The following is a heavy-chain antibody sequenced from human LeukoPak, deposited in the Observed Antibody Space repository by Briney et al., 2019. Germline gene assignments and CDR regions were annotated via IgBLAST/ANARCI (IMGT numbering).Heavy chain of an antibody. V-gene: IGHV3-23*01. CDR1: GFMFSNYA. CDR2: ITASGGDT. J-gene: IGHJ4*02. D-gene: IGHD6-19*01. Sequence: GGSLRLSCAASGFMFSNYAMSWVRQAPGKGLERVSAITASGGDTYSADSVKGRFTISRDNSKDTLYLQMNSLRAEDTAVYYCATAGGSSGSYPLIYWGQGTLVTVSS. CDR3: ATAGGSSGSYPLIY.